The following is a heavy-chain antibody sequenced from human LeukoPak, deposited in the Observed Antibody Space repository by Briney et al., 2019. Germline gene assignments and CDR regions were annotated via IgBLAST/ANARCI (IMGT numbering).Heavy chain of an antibody. D-gene: IGHD6-13*01. CDR2: ISGSGGST. CDR3: AKGTYSSSWYYFDY. V-gene: IGHV3-23*01. J-gene: IGHJ4*02. CDR1: GFTFSSYA. Sequence: GGSLRLACAASGFTFSSYAMSWVRQAPGKGLEWVSAISGSGGSTYYADSVKGRFTISRDNSKNTLYLQMNSLRAEDTAVYYCAKGTYSSSWYYFDYWGQGTLVTVSS.